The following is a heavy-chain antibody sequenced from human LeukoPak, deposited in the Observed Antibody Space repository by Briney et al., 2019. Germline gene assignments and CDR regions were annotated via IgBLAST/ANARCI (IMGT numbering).Heavy chain of an antibody. Sequence: PGGSLRLSCAASGFTFSSYGMSWVRQAPGKGLEWVSAISGSGGSTYYADSVKGRFTISRDNSKNTLYLQMNSRRAEDTAVYYCAKDSSSWYGHHFDYWGQGTLVTVSS. J-gene: IGHJ4*02. CDR2: ISGSGGST. CDR3: AKDSSSWYGHHFDY. V-gene: IGHV3-23*01. D-gene: IGHD6-13*01. CDR1: GFTFSSYG.